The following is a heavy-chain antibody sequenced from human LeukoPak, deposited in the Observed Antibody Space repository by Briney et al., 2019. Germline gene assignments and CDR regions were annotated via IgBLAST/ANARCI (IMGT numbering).Heavy chain of an antibody. J-gene: IGHJ5*02. D-gene: IGHD3-3*01. CDR3: ARAGDFWSGYPRNWFDP. V-gene: IGHV3-21*01. CDR2: ISSSSSYI. Sequence: GGSLRLSWAASGFTVSSYSMNSVRQAPGKGLEWVSSISSSSSYIYYADSGKGRFTIYRENAKTSLYLQMNSKRAEEKAVYYCARAGDFWSGYPRNWFDPWGQGTLVTVSS. CDR1: GFTVSSYS.